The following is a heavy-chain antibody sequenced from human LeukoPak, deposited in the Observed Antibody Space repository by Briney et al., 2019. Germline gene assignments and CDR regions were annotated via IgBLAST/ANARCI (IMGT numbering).Heavy chain of an antibody. V-gene: IGHV1-18*04. CDR2: ISAYNGNT. CDR1: GYTFTSYG. D-gene: IGHD2-2*01. Sequence: GASVKVSCKASGYTFTSYGISWVRQAPGQGLEWKGWISAYNGNTNYAQKLQGRVTMTTDTSTSTAYMELRSLKSDDTAVYYCARDLGVGGYCSSTSCSWFDPWGQGTLVTVSS. J-gene: IGHJ5*02. CDR3: ARDLGVGGYCSSTSCSWFDP.